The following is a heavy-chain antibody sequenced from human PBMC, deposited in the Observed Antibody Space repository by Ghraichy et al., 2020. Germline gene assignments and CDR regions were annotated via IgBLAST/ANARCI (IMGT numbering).Heavy chain of an antibody. CDR1: GGSITSGSFS. J-gene: IGHJ3*02. CDR3: ARAPYDDDGFYDDGFDI. V-gene: IGHV4-30-2*01. Sequence: LRLSCAVSGGSITSGSFSWSWIRQPPGKGLEWIGYIYHSGATHYNPSLKSRVTISLDDSKNQFSLRLNSVTAADTAVYYCARAPYDDDGFYDDGFDIWGQGTMFTVSS. CDR2: IYHSGAT. D-gene: IGHD3-22*01.